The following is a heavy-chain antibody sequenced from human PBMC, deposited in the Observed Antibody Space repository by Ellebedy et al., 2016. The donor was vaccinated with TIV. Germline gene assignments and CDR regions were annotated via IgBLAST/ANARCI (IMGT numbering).Heavy chain of an antibody. Sequence: PGGSLRLSCVASGFNFSSYWMSWVRQAPGKGLEWVANIKQDGSDKFYVDSARGRFTISRDNAKNSLYLQMNSLRAEDTAVYYCARERVGLYLYFDYWGQGNLVTVST. CDR1: GFNFSSYW. D-gene: IGHD2/OR15-2a*01. J-gene: IGHJ4*02. CDR3: ARERVGLYLYFDY. V-gene: IGHV3-7*03. CDR2: IKQDGSDK.